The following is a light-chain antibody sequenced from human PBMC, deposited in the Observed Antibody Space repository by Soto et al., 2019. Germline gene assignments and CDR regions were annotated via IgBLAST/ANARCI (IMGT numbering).Light chain of an antibody. J-gene: IGKJ4*01. V-gene: IGKV3-11*01. CDR3: QQRSNWPPT. Sequence: EIVLTQSPATLSLSPGERATLSCRASQSVSSYLAWYQQKPGQAPRLLIYDASNSATGIPARFSGSGSCTDFTLTISSLEPEDFAVYYCQQRSNWPPTFGGGTKVEIK. CDR1: QSVSSY. CDR2: DAS.